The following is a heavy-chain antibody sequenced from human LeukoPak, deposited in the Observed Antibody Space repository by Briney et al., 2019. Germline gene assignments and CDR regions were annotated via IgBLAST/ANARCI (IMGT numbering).Heavy chain of an antibody. CDR2: ISSNGGNT. J-gene: IGHJ4*02. D-gene: IGHD6-19*01. Sequence: PGGSLRLSCVASGFTFSSYTMHWVRQAPGTGLEYVSAISSNGGNTYYANSVKGRFTISRDNSKNTLYLQMGSLRAEDMAVYYCARAVAGTFHFDYWGQGTLVTVSS. V-gene: IGHV3-64*01. CDR1: GFTFSSYT. CDR3: ARAVAGTFHFDY.